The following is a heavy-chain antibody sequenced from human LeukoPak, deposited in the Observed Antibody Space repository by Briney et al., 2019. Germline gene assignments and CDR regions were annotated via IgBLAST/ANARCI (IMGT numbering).Heavy chain of an antibody. CDR2: VSPYNGNT. J-gene: IGHJ4*02. Sequence: ASVKVSCKASGYTFINYGISWIRQAPGQGLEWMGWVSPYNGNTIYAQKFQGRVAMTTDTSTSTAYMDLRSLRSDDTAMYYCARDLTSSGYYPSNFDYWGQGTLVTVSS. V-gene: IGHV1-18*01. CDR3: ARDLTSSGYYPSNFDY. D-gene: IGHD3-22*01. CDR1: GYTFINYG.